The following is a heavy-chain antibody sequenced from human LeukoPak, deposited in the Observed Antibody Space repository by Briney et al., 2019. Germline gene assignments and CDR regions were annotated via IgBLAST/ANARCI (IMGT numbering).Heavy chain of an antibody. CDR3: GRLAMIRGVIVDY. CDR2: INNDGSNT. Sequence: PGGSLRLSCAASGFTFSSYWMHWVPQSPGEGLVGVSRINNDGSNTNYADSVKGRFTISRDNAKNTLYLQMNSLRAEDTAVYYCGRLAMIRGVIVDYWGQGTLVTVSS. V-gene: IGHV3-74*01. J-gene: IGHJ4*02. D-gene: IGHD3-10*01. CDR1: GFTFSSYW.